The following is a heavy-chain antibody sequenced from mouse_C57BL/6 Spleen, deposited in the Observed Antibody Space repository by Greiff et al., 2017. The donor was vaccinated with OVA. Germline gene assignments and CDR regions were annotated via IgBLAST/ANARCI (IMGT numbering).Heavy chain of an antibody. CDR2: IYPGSGNT. CDR1: GYSFTSYY. Sequence: VQLQQSGPELVKPGASVKISCKASGYSFTSYYIHWVKQRPGQGLEWIGWIYPGSGNTKYNEKFKGKATLTAETSSSTAYMQLSSLTSEDAAVYYCARDSNLYYFDYWGQGTTLTVSS. V-gene: IGHV1-66*01. D-gene: IGHD2-5*01. J-gene: IGHJ2*01. CDR3: ARDSNLYYFDY.